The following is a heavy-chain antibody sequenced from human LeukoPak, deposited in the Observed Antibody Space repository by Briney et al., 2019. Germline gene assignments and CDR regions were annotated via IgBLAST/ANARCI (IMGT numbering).Heavy chain of an antibody. V-gene: IGHV3-23*01. Sequence: GGSLRLSCAASGFTFSSYAMSWVRQAPGKGLEWVSAISGSGGSTYYADSAKGRFTISRDNSKNTLYLQMNSLRAEDTAVYYCAKGMVRVIPSSYFDYWGQGTLVTVSS. CDR2: ISGSGGST. D-gene: IGHD3-10*01. CDR1: GFTFSSYA. CDR3: AKGMVRVIPSSYFDY. J-gene: IGHJ4*02.